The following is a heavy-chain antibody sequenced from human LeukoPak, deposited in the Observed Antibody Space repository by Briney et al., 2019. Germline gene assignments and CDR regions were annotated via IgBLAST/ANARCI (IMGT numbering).Heavy chain of an antibody. V-gene: IGHV4-30-4*08. D-gene: IGHD2-2*01. J-gene: IGHJ4*02. CDR3: ARGGGYCSSTSCLPLDY. CDR2: IYYSGST. CDR1: GGSISSGDYY. Sequence: SQTLSLTCTVSGGSISSGDYYWSWIRQPPGKRLEWIGYIYYSGSTYYNPSLKSRVTISVDTSKNQFSLKLSSVTAADTAVYYCARGGGYCSSTSCLPLDYWGQGTLVTVSS.